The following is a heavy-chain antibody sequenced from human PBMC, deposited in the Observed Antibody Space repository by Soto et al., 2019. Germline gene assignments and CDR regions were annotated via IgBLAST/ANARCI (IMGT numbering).Heavy chain of an antibody. J-gene: IGHJ4*02. Sequence: QVHLVQSGAEVKKPGASVKVSCKASGYTFTSYGITWVRQAPGQGLEWMGWISAHNGNTDYAQKLQGRVIVTRDTSTSTAYMELRSLISDHTAAYYCARGRYGDYWGQGALVTVSS. D-gene: IGHD1-1*01. CDR3: ARGRYGDY. V-gene: IGHV1-18*01. CDR1: GYTFTSYG. CDR2: ISAHNGNT.